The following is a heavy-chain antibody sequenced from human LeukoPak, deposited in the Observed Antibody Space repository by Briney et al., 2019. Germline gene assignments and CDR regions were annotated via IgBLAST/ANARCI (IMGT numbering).Heavy chain of an antibody. CDR1: GYTFTSYG. D-gene: IGHD2-2*02. CDR3: ARDSYCSSTSCYNLRVYYYGMDV. J-gene: IGHJ6*02. CDR2: ISAYNGNT. V-gene: IGHV1-18*01. Sequence: ASVKVSCKASGYTFTSYGIGWVRQAPGQGLEWMGWISAYNGNTNYAQKLQGRVTITTNTSTSTAYMELRSLRSDDTAVYYCARDSYCSSTSCYNLRVYYYGMDVWGQGTTVTVSS.